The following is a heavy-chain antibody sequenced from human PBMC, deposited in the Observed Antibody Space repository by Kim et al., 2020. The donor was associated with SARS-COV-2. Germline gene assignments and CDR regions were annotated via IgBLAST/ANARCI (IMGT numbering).Heavy chain of an antibody. D-gene: IGHD3-22*01. CDR2: IYYSGNT. CDR1: AGPISSYY. V-gene: IGHV4-59*01. J-gene: IGHJ4*02. CDR3: AREDYYSSGLYSGY. Sequence: SETLSLTCTVSAGPISSYYWSWIRQPPGKRLEWIGYIYYSGNTNYNPSLKSRVTMSVDTPKNHFSLQLTSVTSADTAAYYCAREDYYSSGLYSGYWGQGT.